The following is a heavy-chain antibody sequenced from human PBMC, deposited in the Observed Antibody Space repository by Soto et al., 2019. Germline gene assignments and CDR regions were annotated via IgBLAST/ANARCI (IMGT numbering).Heavy chain of an antibody. J-gene: IGHJ6*04. CDR3: ARDVPLNYYDGTFSDYAMDV. V-gene: IGHV1-69*13. CDR1: GGTVSSHA. Sequence: SGKGSCKASGGTVSSHAISWVRQAPGQGLEWMGGIIPFFKATSFAQKFQGRVTITADDSTSTAYMDLYSLGSEDTAVYYCARDVPLNYYDGTFSDYAMDVRGKGTMVTVSS. CDR2: IIPFFKAT. D-gene: IGHD3-16*01.